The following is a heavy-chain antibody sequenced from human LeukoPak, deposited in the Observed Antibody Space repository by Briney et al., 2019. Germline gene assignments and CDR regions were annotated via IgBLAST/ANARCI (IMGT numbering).Heavy chain of an antibody. D-gene: IGHD3-10*01. V-gene: IGHV1-2*02. CDR2: INPNSGGT. CDR3: ARVWFGEFMAINFDY. J-gene: IGHJ4*02. CDR1: VYTFTGYY. Sequence: ASVKVSCKASVYTFTGYYVHWVRQAPGQGLEWMGWINPNSGGTNYAQKFQGRVTMTRDTSISTAYMELSRLRSDDTAVYYCARVWFGEFMAINFDYWGQGTLVTVSS.